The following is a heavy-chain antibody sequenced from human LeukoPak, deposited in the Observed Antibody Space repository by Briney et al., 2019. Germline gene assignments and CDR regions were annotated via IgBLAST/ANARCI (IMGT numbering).Heavy chain of an antibody. Sequence: SETLSLTCTVSGGSISSSSYYWSWIRQPAGKGLEWIGRIYTSGSTNYNPSLKSRVTMSVDTSKNQFSLKLSSVTAADTAVYYCARSPSLLWLGGDYFDYWGQGTLVTVSS. CDR3: ARSPSLLWLGGDYFDY. J-gene: IGHJ4*02. D-gene: IGHD3-10*01. CDR2: IYTSGST. V-gene: IGHV4-61*02. CDR1: GGSISSSSYY.